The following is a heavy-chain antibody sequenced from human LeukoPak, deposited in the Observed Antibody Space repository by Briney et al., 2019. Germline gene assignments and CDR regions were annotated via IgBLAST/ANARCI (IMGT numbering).Heavy chain of an antibody. CDR3: ARGRATGRSGGDY. Sequence: GGSLRLSCAASGFTFSSCSMNWVRQAPGKGLEWVSYISSGSSSIYYADSVKGRFTVSRDNAENSLYLQMNSLRDEDTAVYYCARGRATGRSGGDYWGQGTLVTVSS. CDR1: GFTFSSCS. V-gene: IGHV3-48*02. D-gene: IGHD3-9*01. CDR2: ISSGSSSI. J-gene: IGHJ4*02.